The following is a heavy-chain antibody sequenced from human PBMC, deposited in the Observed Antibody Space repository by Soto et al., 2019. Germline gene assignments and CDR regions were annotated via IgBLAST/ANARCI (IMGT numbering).Heavy chain of an antibody. CDR2: IYWDDDK. Sequence: QITLKESGPTLAKPTQTLTLTCTFSGFSLSTSGVGVGWIRQPPGKALEWLALIYWDDDKRYSPSLKSRLTITKDTSKNQAVLTMTNMDPVDTATYYCAHRAIAAAGYAEYFQHWGQGTLVTVSS. V-gene: IGHV2-5*02. CDR1: GFSLSTSGVG. CDR3: AHRAIAAAGYAEYFQH. J-gene: IGHJ1*01. D-gene: IGHD6-13*01.